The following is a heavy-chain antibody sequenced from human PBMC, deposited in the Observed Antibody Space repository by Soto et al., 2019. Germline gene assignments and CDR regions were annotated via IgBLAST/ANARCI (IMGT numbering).Heavy chain of an antibody. CDR1: GGSISSYY. CDR3: GRGDPLLGFGEKVYYGRAV. J-gene: IGHJ6*02. CDR2: IYYSGST. Sequence: ASETLSLTCTVSGGSISSYYWSWIRQPPGKGLEWIGYIYYSGSTNYNPSLKSRVTISVDTSKNQFSLKLSSVTAADTAVYYCGRGDPLLGFGEKVYYGRAVWGQGTTVTVSS. D-gene: IGHD3-10*01. V-gene: IGHV4-59*01.